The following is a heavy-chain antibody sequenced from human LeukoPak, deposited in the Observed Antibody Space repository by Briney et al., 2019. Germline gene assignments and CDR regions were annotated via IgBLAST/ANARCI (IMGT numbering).Heavy chain of an antibody. CDR3: ARGPAVTAYYYYYMDV. D-gene: IGHD4-17*01. V-gene: IGHV1-2*02. J-gene: IGHJ6*03. Sequence: ASVKVSCKASGYTFTGYYIHWVRQAPGQGLEWMGWINPHSGGTNYAQKFQGRVTMTRDTSISTAYMELSRLRSDDTAVYYCARGPAVTAYYYYYMDVWGKGTTVTISS. CDR1: GYTFTGYY. CDR2: INPHSGGT.